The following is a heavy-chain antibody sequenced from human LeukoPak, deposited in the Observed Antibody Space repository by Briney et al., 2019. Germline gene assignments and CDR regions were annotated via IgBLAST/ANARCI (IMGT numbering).Heavy chain of an antibody. J-gene: IGHJ4*02. CDR2: IYYSGST. CDR3: ARGRVRGVIKTYYFDY. V-gene: IGHV4-59*01. D-gene: IGHD3-10*01. Sequence: SETLSLTCTVSGGSTSSYYWSWIRQPPGKGLEWIGYIYYSGSTNYNPSLKSRVTISVDTSKNQFSLKLSSVTAADTAVYYCARGRVRGVIKTYYFDYWGQGTLVTVSS. CDR1: GGSTSSYY.